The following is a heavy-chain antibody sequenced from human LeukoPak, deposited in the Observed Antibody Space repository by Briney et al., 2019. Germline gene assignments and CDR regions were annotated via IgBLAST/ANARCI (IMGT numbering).Heavy chain of an antibody. CDR3: ARAAPRHPDY. CDR1: GFTFSSHW. D-gene: IGHD6-25*01. J-gene: IGHJ4*02. CDR2: INGDGRTT. Sequence: PGGSLRLSCAVSGFTFSSHWMHWVRQGPGKGLVWVSGINGDGRTTSYADSMKGRFTISRDSAKKTVYLQMNSLRAEDTAVYYCARAAPRHPDYWGQGTLVTVSS. V-gene: IGHV3-74*01.